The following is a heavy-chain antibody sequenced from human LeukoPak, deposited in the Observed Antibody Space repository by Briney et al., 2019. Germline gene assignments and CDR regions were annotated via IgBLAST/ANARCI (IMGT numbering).Heavy chain of an antibody. D-gene: IGHD3-10*01. J-gene: IGHJ5*02. CDR2: MYISRST. Sequence: SETLSLTCTVSSGSISSYYWSWIRQPAGKGLEWIGRMYISRSTNYNPSLKSRVTMSVDSSKNQFSLKLSSVTAADTAVYYCARDMVRGVKAYLSWFDPWGQGSLVTVSS. CDR3: ARDMVRGVKAYLSWFDP. CDR1: SGSISSYY. V-gene: IGHV4-4*07.